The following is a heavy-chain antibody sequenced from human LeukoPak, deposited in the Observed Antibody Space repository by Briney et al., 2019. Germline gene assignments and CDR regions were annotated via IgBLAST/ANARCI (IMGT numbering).Heavy chain of an antibody. CDR1: GGSVSSGSYY. V-gene: IGHV4-61*01. J-gene: IGHJ4*02. Sequence: PSETLSLTCTVSGGSVSSGSYYWSWIRQPPGKGLEWIGYIYYSGRTNYNPSLKSRVSISVDPSKNQFSLKLSSVTAADPAVYYCARAKAVAGYFDYWGQGTLVTVSS. CDR2: IYYSGRT. D-gene: IGHD6-19*01. CDR3: ARAKAVAGYFDY.